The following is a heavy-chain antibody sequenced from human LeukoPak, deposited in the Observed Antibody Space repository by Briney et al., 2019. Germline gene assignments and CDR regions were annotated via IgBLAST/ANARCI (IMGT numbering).Heavy chain of an antibody. J-gene: IGHJ3*02. CDR2: INPNRGST. Sequence: ASVRVSCRASVYNFIGYYMHWVRRTPGQGRGGRGWINPNRGSTNYAQKFHGRVTMRSDTSLRTAYMELTWLPSDDTTVHYFAKGILARTRSAFDMWGKGTMVTVSS. CDR3: AKGILARTRSAFDM. CDR1: VYNFIGYY. D-gene: IGHD6-6*01. V-gene: IGHV1-2*02.